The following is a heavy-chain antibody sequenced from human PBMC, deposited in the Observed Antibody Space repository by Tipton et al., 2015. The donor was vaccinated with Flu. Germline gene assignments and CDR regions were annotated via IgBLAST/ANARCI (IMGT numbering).Heavy chain of an antibody. D-gene: IGHD4-17*01. V-gene: IGHV5-51*01. CDR1: GYSFTSYW. CDR2: IYPGDSDT. J-gene: IGHJ4*02. Sequence: QLVQSGAEVRKPGESLKISCKGSGYSFTSYWIGWVRQMPGKGLEWMGIIYPGDSDTRYSPSFQGQVTISADKSISTAYLQWSSLKASDTAMYYCVGQPYLGDYGGYFDYWGQGTLVTVSS. CDR3: VGQPYLGDYGGYFDY.